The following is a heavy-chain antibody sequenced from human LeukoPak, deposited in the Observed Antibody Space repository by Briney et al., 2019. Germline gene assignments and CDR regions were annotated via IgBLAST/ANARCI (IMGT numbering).Heavy chain of an antibody. V-gene: IGHV1-69*04. CDR1: GGTFSSYA. Sequence: SVKVSCKASGGTFSSYAISWVRQAPGQGLEWMGRIIPILGIANYAQKFQGRVTITADKSTSTAYMELSSLRSEDTAVYYCAKAEGLRFLEWLPPLDAFDIWGQGTMVTVSS. CDR3: AKAEGLRFLEWLPPLDAFDI. J-gene: IGHJ3*02. CDR2: IIPILGIA. D-gene: IGHD3-3*01.